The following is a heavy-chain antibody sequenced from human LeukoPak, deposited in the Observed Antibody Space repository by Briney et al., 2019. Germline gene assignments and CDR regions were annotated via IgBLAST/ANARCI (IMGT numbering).Heavy chain of an antibody. D-gene: IGHD5-18*01. V-gene: IGHV1-2*02. CDR2: INPNSGGT. CDR1: GYTFTGYY. CDR3: ARAGDTAMVVDV. Sequence: ASVTVSFKASGYTFTGYYMHWVRQAPGQGLEWMGWINPNSGGTNYAQKFQGRVTMTRDTSISTAYMELSRLRSDDTAVYYCARAGDTAMVVDVWGQGTAVTVSS. J-gene: IGHJ6*02.